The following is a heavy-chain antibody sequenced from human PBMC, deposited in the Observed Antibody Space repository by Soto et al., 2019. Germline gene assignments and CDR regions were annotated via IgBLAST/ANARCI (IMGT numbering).Heavy chain of an antibody. J-gene: IGHJ5*02. CDR2: INGDGSST. D-gene: IGHD3-3*01. Sequence: GGSLRLSCVASGFTFSNYWIHWVRQAPGKGLVWVSRINGDGSSTSYADSVKGRFTISRDNAKNTLYLQMNSLRAEDTAVYYCARDLTIFGWFDPWGQGTLVNVSS. CDR1: GFTFSNYW. CDR3: ARDLTIFGWFDP. V-gene: IGHV3-74*01.